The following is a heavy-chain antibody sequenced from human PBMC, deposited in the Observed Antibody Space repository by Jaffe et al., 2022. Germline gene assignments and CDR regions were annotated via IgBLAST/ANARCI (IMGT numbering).Heavy chain of an antibody. CDR3: ATPLYCSGGSCFFQY. D-gene: IGHD2-15*01. J-gene: IGHJ1*01. CDR1: ADSFPSYW. Sequence: EVQLVQSGVEVKKVGESLKISCKGSADSFPSYWIGWVRQMPGKGLEWMGNIYPADSDTRYSPSFQGQVTISADKSISTAYLQWSSLKASDTAMYYCATPLYCSGGSCFFQYWGPGTPVIVSS. CDR2: IYPADSDT. V-gene: IGHV5-51*03.